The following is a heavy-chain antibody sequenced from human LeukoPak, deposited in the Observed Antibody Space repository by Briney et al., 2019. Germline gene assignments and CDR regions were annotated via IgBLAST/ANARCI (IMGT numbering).Heavy chain of an antibody. CDR2: IYYSGST. CDR3: ARCLLYYGLGTGRGDAFDI. D-gene: IGHD3-10*01. V-gene: IGHV4-59*01. J-gene: IGHJ3*02. CDR1: GGSISSYY. Sequence: SETLSLTCTVSGGSISSYYWSWIRQPPGKGLEWIGYIYYSGSTNYNPSLKSRVTISVDTSKNQFSLKLSSVTAADTAVYYCARCLLYYGLGTGRGDAFDIWGQGTMVTVSS.